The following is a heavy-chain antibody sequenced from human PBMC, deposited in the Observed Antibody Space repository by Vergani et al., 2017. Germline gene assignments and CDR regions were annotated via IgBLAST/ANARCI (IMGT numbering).Heavy chain of an antibody. V-gene: IGHV3-66*01. CDR2: IYSGGST. CDR3: AREREVAAAGPYFDY. Sequence: EVQLVESGGGLVQPGGSLRLSCAASGFTVSSNNMSWVRQAPGKGLEWVSVIYSGGSTYYADSVKGRFTISRDNSKNTLYLQMNSLRAEDTAVYYCAREREVAAAGPYFDYWGQGTLVTVSS. D-gene: IGHD6-13*01. CDR1: GFTVSSNN. J-gene: IGHJ4*02.